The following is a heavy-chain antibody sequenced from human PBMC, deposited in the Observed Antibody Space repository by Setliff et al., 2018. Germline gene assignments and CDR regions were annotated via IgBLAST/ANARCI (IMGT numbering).Heavy chain of an antibody. CDR2: IHYRGTT. CDR3: ARGRNVAARLFDS. J-gene: IGHJ4*02. Sequence: SETLSLTCAVSGYSISSGYYWSWIRQPPGKGLEWIGRIHYRGTTYSNASLASRLTISVDTAKNQFSLKLTSVTAADTAVYFCARGRNVAARLFDSWGQGTLVTVSS. D-gene: IGHD6-6*01. CDR1: GYSISSGYY. V-gene: IGHV4-38-2*01.